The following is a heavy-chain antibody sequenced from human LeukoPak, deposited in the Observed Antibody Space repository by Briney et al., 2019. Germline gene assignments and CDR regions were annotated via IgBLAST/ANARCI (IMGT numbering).Heavy chain of an antibody. D-gene: IGHD4-17*01. CDR3: VSRRDYGINS. Sequence: GGSLRLSCAASGFTLSGYEMNWVRQAPGKGLEWVSYISSSGKTKFYADSVKGRFTISRDNAKNSLYLQMNSLRVEDTAVYYCVSRRDYGINSWGQGTLVTVSS. J-gene: IGHJ4*02. CDR2: ISSSGKTK. CDR1: GFTLSGYE. V-gene: IGHV3-48*03.